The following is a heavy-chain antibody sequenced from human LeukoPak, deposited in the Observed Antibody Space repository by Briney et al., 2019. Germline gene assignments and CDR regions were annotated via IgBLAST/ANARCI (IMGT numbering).Heavy chain of an antibody. J-gene: IGHJ4*02. D-gene: IGHD6-19*01. Sequence: AAVKVSCQAFGYTFTIYGISWVLQAPAQAREGMGGISAYNGNTNYAQKLQGRVTMTTDTSTSTAYMELRSLRSDDTAVYYCARDSPWSEAEQWLVRFDYWGQGTLVTVSS. CDR2: ISAYNGNT. CDR1: GYTFTIYG. CDR3: ARDSPWSEAEQWLVRFDY. V-gene: IGHV1-18*04.